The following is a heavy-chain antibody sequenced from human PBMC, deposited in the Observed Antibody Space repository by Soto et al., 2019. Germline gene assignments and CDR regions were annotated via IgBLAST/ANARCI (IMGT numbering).Heavy chain of an antibody. CDR2: IYYSGST. J-gene: IGHJ4*02. D-gene: IGHD1-7*01. CDR3: ARRGYNWSYGGYSAALPYYFDY. Sequence: SETLSLTCTVSGGPISSGDYYWSWIRQPPGKGLEWIGYIYYSGSTYYNPSLKSRVTISVDTSKNQFSLKLSSVTAADTAVYYCARRGYNWSYGGYSAALPYYFDYWGQGTLVTVSS. CDR1: GGPISSGDYY. V-gene: IGHV4-30-4*01.